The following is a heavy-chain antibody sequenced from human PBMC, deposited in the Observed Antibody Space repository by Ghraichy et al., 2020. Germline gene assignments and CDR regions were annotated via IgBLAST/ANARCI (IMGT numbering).Heavy chain of an antibody. D-gene: IGHD1-26*01. V-gene: IGHV3-30*18. CDR3: AKEGSTGTHYLYDS. J-gene: IGHJ4*02. CDR2: VSFHGTVQ. Sequence: GGSLRLSCAASGFTFGSFGMHWVRQAPGKGLDWVAVVSFHGTVQYYADSVKGRFTISRDNSKNMLYLEMNSLITEDTGVYYCAKEGSTGTHYLYDSWGQGTLVTVSS. CDR1: GFTFGSFG.